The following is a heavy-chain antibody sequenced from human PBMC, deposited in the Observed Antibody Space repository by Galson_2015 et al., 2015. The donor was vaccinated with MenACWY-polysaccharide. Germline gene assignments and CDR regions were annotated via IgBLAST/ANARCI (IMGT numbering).Heavy chain of an antibody. V-gene: IGHV1-8*01. CDR3: ARTKAGTHYFEY. CDR2: MNPNSGNT. J-gene: IGHJ4*02. D-gene: IGHD6-19*01. Sequence: SVKVSCKASGFTFTSYAINWVRQATGQGLEWMGWMNPNSGNTGYAQKFQGRFTITRNTSINTAYMELSSLTSEDTAVYYCARTKAGTHYFEYWGQGTLATVSS. CDR1: GFTFTSYA.